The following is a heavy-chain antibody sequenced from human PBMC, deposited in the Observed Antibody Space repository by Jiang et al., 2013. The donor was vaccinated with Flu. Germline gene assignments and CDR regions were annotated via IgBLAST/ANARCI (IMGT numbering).Heavy chain of an antibody. CDR3: ARDFYYDRGGFLDY. J-gene: IGHJ4*02. CDR1: GYNFNAYG. D-gene: IGHD3-22*01. V-gene: IGHV1-18*01. Sequence: SGAEVKKPGASVNVSCKTSGYNFNAYGITWVRQAPGQGLEWMGWTSAHNGNTNYAQKFQGRVTMTTDTSTDTAYLELRSLRSDDTAVYYCARDFYYDRGGFLDYWGQGALVTVSS. CDR2: TSAHNGNT.